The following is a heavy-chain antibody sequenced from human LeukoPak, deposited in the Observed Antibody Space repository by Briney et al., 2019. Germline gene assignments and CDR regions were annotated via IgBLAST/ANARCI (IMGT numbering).Heavy chain of an antibody. Sequence: SETLSLTCTVSGGSISSYYRTWIRQPAGKGLEWIGRIYPSGSTNYNPSLKSRVTLSVDTSKNQFSLKLSSVTAADTAVYYWARKNSGSYREFDYWGQGTLVTVSS. D-gene: IGHD1-26*01. V-gene: IGHV4-4*07. J-gene: IGHJ4*02. CDR1: GGSISSYY. CDR2: IYPSGST. CDR3: ARKNSGSYREFDY.